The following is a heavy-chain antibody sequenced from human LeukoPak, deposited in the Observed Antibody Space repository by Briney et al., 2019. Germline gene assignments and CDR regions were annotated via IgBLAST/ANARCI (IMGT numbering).Heavy chain of an antibody. D-gene: IGHD2-2*01. Sequence: GGSLRLSCAASGFTFSSYAMSWVRQAPGKGLEWVSAISGSGGSTYYADSVKGRFTISRDNSKNTLYLQMNNLRAEDTAVYYCAKGVYIVVVPAAFYYWGQGTLVTVSS. V-gene: IGHV3-23*01. CDR1: GFTFSSYA. J-gene: IGHJ4*02. CDR2: ISGSGGST. CDR3: AKGVYIVVVPAAFYY.